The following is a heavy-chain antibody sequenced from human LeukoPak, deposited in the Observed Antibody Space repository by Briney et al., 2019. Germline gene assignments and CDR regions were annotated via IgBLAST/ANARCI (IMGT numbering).Heavy chain of an antibody. J-gene: IGHJ4*02. Sequence: PGGSLRLSCAASGFTVSSNYMSWVRQAPGKGLEWVSSISSSSLYIYYADSVKGRFTISRDNAKNSLFLQMNSLRAEDTAVYYCAREGDGYNSPIDYWGQGTLVTVSS. D-gene: IGHD5-24*01. V-gene: IGHV3-21*01. CDR1: GFTVSSNY. CDR3: AREGDGYNSPIDY. CDR2: ISSSSLYI.